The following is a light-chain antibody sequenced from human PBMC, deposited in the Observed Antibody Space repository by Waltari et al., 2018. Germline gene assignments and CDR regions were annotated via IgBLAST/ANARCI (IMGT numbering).Light chain of an antibody. V-gene: IGKV3-20*01. CDR1: QSVSSNF. Sequence: EVLLTQSPGPLSLSPGERATLPCRASQSVSSNFLTWYQQKPRQAPRLLIYGASRRATGIPDRFSSSGSGTDFTLTISRLEPEDFSVYYCQQYVGSPGLTFGGGTKVEIK. CDR3: QQYVGSPGLT. CDR2: GAS. J-gene: IGKJ4*01.